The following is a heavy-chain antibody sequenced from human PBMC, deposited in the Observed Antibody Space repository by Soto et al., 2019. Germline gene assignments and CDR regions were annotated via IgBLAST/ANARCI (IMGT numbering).Heavy chain of an antibody. J-gene: IGHJ6*02. Sequence: QVQLVQSGAEVKKPGASVKVSCKASGYTFTSYGIIWVRQAPGQGLEWMGWISAYNGNTNYAQKLQGRVTMTTDTSTSTAYMELRSLRSDDTAVYYCARDRTSGIAVPKGVDDYYYYGMDVWGQGTTVTVSS. CDR2: ISAYNGNT. CDR3: ARDRTSGIAVPKGVDDYYYYGMDV. CDR1: GYTFTSYG. D-gene: IGHD6-19*01. V-gene: IGHV1-18*01.